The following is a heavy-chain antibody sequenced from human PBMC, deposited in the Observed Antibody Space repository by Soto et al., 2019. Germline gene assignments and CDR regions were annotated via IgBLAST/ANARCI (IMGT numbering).Heavy chain of an antibody. V-gene: IGHV4-31*03. CDR2: IYYSGST. CDR1: GGSISSGGYY. J-gene: IGHJ1*01. Sequence: SETLSLTCTVSGGSISSGGYYWSWIRQHPGKGLEWIGYIYYSGSTYYNPSLKSRVTISVDTSKNQFSLKLSSVTAADTAVYYCARDQEVIAAAGPERYFQHWGQGTLVTVSS. CDR3: ARDQEVIAAAGPERYFQH. D-gene: IGHD6-13*01.